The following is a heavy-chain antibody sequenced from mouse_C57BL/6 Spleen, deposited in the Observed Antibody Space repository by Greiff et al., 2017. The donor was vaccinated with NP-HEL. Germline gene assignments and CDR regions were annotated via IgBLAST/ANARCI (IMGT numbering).Heavy chain of an antibody. D-gene: IGHD1-1*01. V-gene: IGHV1-62-2*01. J-gene: IGHJ2*01. Sequence: QVHVKQSGAELVKPGASVKLSCKASGYTFTEYTIHWVKQRSGQGLEWIGWFYPGSGSIKYNEKFKDKSTLTSDKSSSTVYMELSRLTSEDSTVNYCARNEASTGYFDYWGQGTTLTVSS. CDR3: ARNEASTGYFDY. CDR2: FYPGSGSI. CDR1: GYTFTEYT.